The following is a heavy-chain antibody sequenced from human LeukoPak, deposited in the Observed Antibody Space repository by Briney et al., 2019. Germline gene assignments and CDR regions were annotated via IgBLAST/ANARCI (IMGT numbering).Heavy chain of an antibody. CDR2: IYYSGST. CDR1: GFSISSYY. CDR3: ARGGIRYFDWLFDY. Sequence: SETLSLTCTVSGFSISSYYWSWLRQPPGKGLEWIGYIYYSGSTNYNPSLKSRVTISVDTSKNQFSLKLSSVTAADTAVYYCARGGIRYFDWLFDYWGQGTLVTVSS. J-gene: IGHJ4*02. D-gene: IGHD3-9*01. V-gene: IGHV4-59*01.